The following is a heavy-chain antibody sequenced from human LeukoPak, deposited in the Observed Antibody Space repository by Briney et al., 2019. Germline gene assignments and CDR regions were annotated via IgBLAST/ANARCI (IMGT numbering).Heavy chain of an antibody. CDR1: GFTFSSYS. Sequence: PGGSLRLSCAASGFTFSSYSMNWVRQAPGEGLEWVSSISKTSSHIYYADSVKGRFTISRDNAKNSMYLQMNSLRAEDTAVYYCARHIETVPDYYCGMDVWGQGTTVTVSS. J-gene: IGHJ6*02. D-gene: IGHD2-21*01. CDR3: ARHIETVPDYYCGMDV. V-gene: IGHV3-21*01. CDR2: ISKTSSHI.